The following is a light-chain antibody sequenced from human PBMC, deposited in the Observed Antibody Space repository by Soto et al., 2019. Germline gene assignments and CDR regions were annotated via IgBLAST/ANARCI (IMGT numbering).Light chain of an antibody. CDR2: DVF. CDR3: SSYASSSTLV. Sequence: QSALTQPASVSGSPGQSITISCTGTSSDVGGYNYVSWYQHHPGKAPQLMIYDVFHRPSGVSTRFSGSKSGNTASLTISGLQAEDEADYYCSSYASSSTLVFGPGTKVTVL. CDR1: SSDVGGYNY. V-gene: IGLV2-14*03. J-gene: IGLJ1*01.